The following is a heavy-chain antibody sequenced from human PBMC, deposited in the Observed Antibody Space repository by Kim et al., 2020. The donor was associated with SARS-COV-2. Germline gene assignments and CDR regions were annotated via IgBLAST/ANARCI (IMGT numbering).Heavy chain of an antibody. V-gene: IGHV3-30*04. CDR1: GFTFSSYA. J-gene: IGHJ4*02. CDR2: ISYDGSNK. CDR3: ARAVEMATIYTTLGY. Sequence: GGSLRLSCAASGFTFSSYAMHWVRQAPGKGLEWVAVISYDGSNKYYADSVKGRFTISRDNSKNTLYLQMNSLRAEDTAVYYCARAVEMATIYTTLGYWGQGTLVTVSS. D-gene: IGHD3-16*01.